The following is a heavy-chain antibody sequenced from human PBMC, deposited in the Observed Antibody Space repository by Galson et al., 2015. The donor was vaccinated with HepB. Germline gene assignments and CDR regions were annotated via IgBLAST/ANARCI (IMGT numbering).Heavy chain of an antibody. CDR3: AKDSARHYESSSSYWAY. CDR1: GFTFSTYA. Sequence: SLRLSCAASGFTFSTYAMTWVRQAPGKGLECVSFISGSGGSTDYADSVKGRFTISRDNSRNTLYLQMNSLTAEDTAVYYCAKDSARHYESSSSYWAYWGQGTLVSVSS. V-gene: IGHV3-23*01. J-gene: IGHJ4*02. CDR2: ISGSGGST. D-gene: IGHD3-22*01.